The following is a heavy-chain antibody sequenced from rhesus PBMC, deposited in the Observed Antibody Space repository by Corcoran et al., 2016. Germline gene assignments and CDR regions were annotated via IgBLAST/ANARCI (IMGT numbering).Heavy chain of an antibody. Sequence: EVQLVQSGAEVTKPGASVKLSCKASGYTFTDYSLHWVRKDPGKGLEWMGRVNPEEGEAIHAQKVQDRVTITAETSTETAYMELSSLRSEDTAVYYCATQLAEYGPIAAAGFDYWGQGVLVTVSS. CDR1: GYTFTDYS. V-gene: IGHV1-111*02. J-gene: IGHJ4*01. CDR2: VNPEEGEA. CDR3: ATQLAEYGPIAAAGFDY. D-gene: IGHD6-31*01.